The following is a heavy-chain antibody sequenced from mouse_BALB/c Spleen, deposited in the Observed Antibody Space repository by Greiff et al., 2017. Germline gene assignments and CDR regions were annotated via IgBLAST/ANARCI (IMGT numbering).Heavy chain of an antibody. V-gene: IGHV1-69*02. D-gene: IGHD1-1*02. CDR3: TILGSYVPY. J-gene: IGHJ3*01. CDR1: GYTFTSYW. CDR2: IYPSDSYT. Sequence: QVQVQQPGAELVRPGASVKLSCKASGYTFTSYWINWVKQRPGQGLEWIGNIYPSDSYTNYNQKFKDKATLTVDKSSSTAYMQLSSPTSEDSAVYYCTILGSYVPYWGQGTLVTVSA.